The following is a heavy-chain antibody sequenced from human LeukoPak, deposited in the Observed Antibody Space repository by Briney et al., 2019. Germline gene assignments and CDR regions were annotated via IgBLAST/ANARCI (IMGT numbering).Heavy chain of an antibody. V-gene: IGHV3-9*03. CDR3: AKGSLLYYYDSSGLGGHFDY. J-gene: IGHJ4*02. Sequence: GGSLRLSCAASGFTFDDYAMHWVRQAPGKGLEWVSGISWNSGGIGYADSVKGRFTISRDNAKNSLYLQMNSLRAEDMALYYCAKGSLLYYYDSSGLGGHFDYWGQGTLVTVSS. D-gene: IGHD3-22*01. CDR2: ISWNSGGI. CDR1: GFTFDDYA.